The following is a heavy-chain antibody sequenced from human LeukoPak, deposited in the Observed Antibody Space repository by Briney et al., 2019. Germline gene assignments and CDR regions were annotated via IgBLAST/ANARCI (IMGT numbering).Heavy chain of an antibody. V-gene: IGHV3-13*01. J-gene: IGHJ4*02. D-gene: IGHD2-2*01. CDR2: IGTAGDT. CDR3: ARGSYCSSTSCDIYGDYAPDY. Sequence: PGGSLRLSCAASGFTFSSYDMHWVRQATGKGLEWVSAIGTAGDTYYPGSVKGRFTISRENAKNSLYLQMNSLRAGDTAVYYCARGSYCSSTSCDIYGDYAPDYWGQGTLVTVSS. CDR1: GFTFSSYD.